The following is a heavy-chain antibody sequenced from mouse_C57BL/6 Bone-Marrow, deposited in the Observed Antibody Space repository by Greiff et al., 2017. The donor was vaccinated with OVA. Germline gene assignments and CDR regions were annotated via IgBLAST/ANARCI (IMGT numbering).Heavy chain of an antibody. CDR3: ASLNH. D-gene: IGHD6-1*01. V-gene: IGHV5-6*01. J-gene: IGHJ4*01. Sequence: VQLKESGGDLVKPGGSLKLSCAASGFTFSSYGMSWVRQTPDKRLEWVATISSGGSYTYYPDSVKGRFTISRDNAKNTLYLQMSSLKSEDTAMYYCASLNHWGQGTSVTVSS. CDR2: ISSGGSYT. CDR1: GFTFSSYG.